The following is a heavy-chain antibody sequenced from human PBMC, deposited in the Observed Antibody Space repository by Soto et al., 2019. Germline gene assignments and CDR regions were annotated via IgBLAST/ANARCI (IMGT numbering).Heavy chain of an antibody. Sequence: PGRSMRLSCAASGFTVSSNYMSWVRQAPGKGLEWVSVIYSGGSTYYADSVKGRFTISRDNSKNTLYLQMNSLRAEDTAVYYCARWGALRYFDCFVVPDRLDFCGKRAIVTVSA. D-gene: IGHD3-9*01. CDR1: GFTVSSNY. CDR3: ARWGALRYFDCFVVPDRLDF. CDR2: IYSGGST. J-gene: IGHJ6*04. V-gene: IGHV3-53*01.